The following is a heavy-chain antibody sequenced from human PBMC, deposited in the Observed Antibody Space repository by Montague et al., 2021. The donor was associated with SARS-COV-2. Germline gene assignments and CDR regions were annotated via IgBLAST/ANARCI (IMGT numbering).Heavy chain of an antibody. CDR3: ARTTTRMLYPENAFDI. J-gene: IGHJ3*02. CDR2: TYYRSKWYH. Sequence: CAISGDSVSSNPATWNWIRQSPSRGLEWLGRTYYRSKWYHDYAISLKSRITINPDTSKNQFSLQLSSEAPEDTAVFYCARTTTRMLYPENAFDIWGQGTMVTVSS. V-gene: IGHV6-1*01. D-gene: IGHD2-15*01. CDR1: GDSVSSNPAT.